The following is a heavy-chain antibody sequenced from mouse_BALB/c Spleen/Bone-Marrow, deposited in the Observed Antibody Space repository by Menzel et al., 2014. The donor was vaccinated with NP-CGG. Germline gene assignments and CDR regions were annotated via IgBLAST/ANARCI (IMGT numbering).Heavy chain of an antibody. Sequence: EVQLQQSGPELVKPGASMKISCKTSGYSFTGYTMNWVKQSHGKNLEWIGLINPYNGGTSYNQKFKGKATLTVDKSSSTAYMELLSLTSEDSAVYYCARGQLGLKYYAMDYWGQGTSVTVSS. D-gene: IGHD3-2*01. CDR2: INPYNGGT. J-gene: IGHJ4*01. CDR3: ARGQLGLKYYAMDY. CDR1: GYSFTGYT. V-gene: IGHV1-26*01.